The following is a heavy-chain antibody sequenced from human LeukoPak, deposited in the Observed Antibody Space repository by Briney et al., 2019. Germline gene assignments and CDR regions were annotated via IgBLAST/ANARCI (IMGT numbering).Heavy chain of an antibody. CDR3: TIGYGEAGY. CDR2: IKSKTDGGTT. Sequence: GGSLRLSCAASGFTFSNACMSWVRQARGKGGEWVGRIKSKTDGGTTDYAAPVKGRFTISRDDSKTTVNLQMNSLKTEDTAVYYCTIGYGEAGYWGQGTLVTVSS. V-gene: IGHV3-15*01. D-gene: IGHD4-17*01. CDR1: GFTFSNAC. J-gene: IGHJ4*02.